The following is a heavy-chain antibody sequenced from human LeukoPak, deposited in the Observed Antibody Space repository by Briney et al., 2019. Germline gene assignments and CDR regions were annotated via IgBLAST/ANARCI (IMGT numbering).Heavy chain of an antibody. J-gene: IGHJ4*02. CDR1: GYTFTGYY. CDR2: INPNSGGT. V-gene: IGHV1-2*02. CDR3: ARDSTDYDILTGYYRVYFDY. D-gene: IGHD3-9*01. Sequence: ASVKVSCKASGYTFTGYYMHWVRQAPGQGLEWMGWINPNSGGTNYAQKFQGRVTMTRDTSISTAYMELSRLRSDDTAVYYCARDSTDYDILTGYYRVYFDYWGQGTLVTVSS.